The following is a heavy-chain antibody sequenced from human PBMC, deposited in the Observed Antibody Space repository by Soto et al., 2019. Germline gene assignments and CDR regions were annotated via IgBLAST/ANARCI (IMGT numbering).Heavy chain of an antibody. V-gene: IGHV3-15*07. D-gene: IGHD6-19*01. CDR2: IKSETDGGTI. Sequence: GGSLRLSCAGSGFTFSNVWMNWVRQAPGKGLEWVGRIKSETDGGTIDYAAPVKGRFTISRDDSNNTLYLQMNSLKTEDTATYYCTPRALKYSSDWYPLSYWGQRTRDTVSS. CDR1: GFTFSNVW. J-gene: IGHJ4*02. CDR3: TPRALKYSSDWYPLSY.